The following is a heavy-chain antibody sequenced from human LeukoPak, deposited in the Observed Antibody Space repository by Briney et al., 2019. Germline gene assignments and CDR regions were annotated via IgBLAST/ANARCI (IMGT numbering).Heavy chain of an antibody. V-gene: IGHV3-53*01. Sequence: PGGSLRLSCAASGFTVRDGYMSWVRQAPGKRLEWLAFIYVSGTTFYAASVKGRSTISRDNAKNTVYLQMNNLRAEDTALYYCGRHAYGGSPPLSWGQGALVTVSS. CDR2: IYVSGTT. D-gene: IGHD3-10*01. J-gene: IGHJ4*02. CDR3: GRHAYGGSPPLS. CDR1: GFTVRDGY.